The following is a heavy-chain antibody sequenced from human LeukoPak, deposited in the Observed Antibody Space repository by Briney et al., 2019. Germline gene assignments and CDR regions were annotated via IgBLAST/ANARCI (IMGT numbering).Heavy chain of an antibody. CDR1: GFTFSSYG. CDR3: AKRLIEDTAIDY. CDR2: ISGSGGST. Sequence: GGSLRLSCAASGFTFSSYGMSWVRQAPGKGLEWVSAISGSGGSTYYADSVKGRFTISRDNSKNTLYLQMNSLRAEDTAVYYCAKRLIEDTAIDYWGQGTLVTVSS. J-gene: IGHJ4*02. D-gene: IGHD5-18*01. V-gene: IGHV3-23*01.